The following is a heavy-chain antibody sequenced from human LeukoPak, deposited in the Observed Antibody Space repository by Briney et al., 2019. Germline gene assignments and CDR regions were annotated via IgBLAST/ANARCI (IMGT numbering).Heavy chain of an antibody. V-gene: IGHV4-39*07. CDR2: IYYSGST. CDR3: ARDLRAYSGYDQVWPFDI. Sequence: SETLSLTFTVSGGSISSSSYYWGWIRQPPGKGLEWIGSIYYSGSTYYNPSLKSRVTISVDTSKNQFSLKLSSVTAADTAVYYCARDLRAYSGYDQVWPFDIWGQGTMVTVSS. J-gene: IGHJ3*02. CDR1: GGSISSSSYY. D-gene: IGHD5-12*01.